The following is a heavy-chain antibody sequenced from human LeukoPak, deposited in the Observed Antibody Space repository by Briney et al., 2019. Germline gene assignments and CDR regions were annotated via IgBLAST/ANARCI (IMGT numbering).Heavy chain of an antibody. CDR2: IYYSGST. D-gene: IGHD6-19*01. CDR1: GGSISSSSYY. J-gene: IGHJ5*02. Sequence: SETLSLTCTVSGGSISSSSYYWGWIRQPPGKGLEWIGSIYYSGSTYYNPSLKSRVTISVDTSKNQFSLKLSSVTAADTAVYYCARHVFAEQWLPPYNWFDPWGQGTLVTVSS. V-gene: IGHV4-39*01. CDR3: ARHVFAEQWLPPYNWFDP.